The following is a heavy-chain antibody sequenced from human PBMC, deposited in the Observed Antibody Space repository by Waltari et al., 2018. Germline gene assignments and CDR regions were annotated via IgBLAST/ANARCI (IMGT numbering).Heavy chain of an antibody. CDR1: GFIFNKSW. J-gene: IGHJ5*02. V-gene: IGHV3-7*02. D-gene: IGHD6-6*01. CDR3: AIIRSSSIEX. CDR2: IKQDXSEK. Sequence: EVXLVXSGGXLVQPGGSLRLSCADYGFIFNKSWMSWFRQDPAKGXEWVANIKQDXSEKFYVDSVKGRFTISRDNAKNSVYLXMDSLRAEXTXVYXCAIIRSSSIEXWGQGTXVTVSS.